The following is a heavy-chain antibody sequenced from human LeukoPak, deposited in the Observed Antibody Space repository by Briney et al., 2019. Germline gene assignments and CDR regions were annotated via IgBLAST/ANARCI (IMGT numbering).Heavy chain of an antibody. V-gene: IGHV4-61*01. Sequence: PSETLSLTCTVSGGSISSSSYYWSWIRQPPGKGLEWIGYIYYSGSTNYNPSLKSRVTISVDTSKNQFSLKLSSVTAADTAVYYCARWLEAVAGWGWFDPWGQGTLVTVSS. CDR3: ARWLEAVAGWGWFDP. J-gene: IGHJ5*02. D-gene: IGHD6-19*01. CDR1: GGSISSSSYY. CDR2: IYYSGST.